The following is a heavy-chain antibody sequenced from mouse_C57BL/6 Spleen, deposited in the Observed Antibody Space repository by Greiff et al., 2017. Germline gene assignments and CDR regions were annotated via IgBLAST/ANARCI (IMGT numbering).Heavy chain of an antibody. CDR3: ARHEELYYGSSSYYYAMDY. D-gene: IGHD1-1*01. J-gene: IGHJ4*01. V-gene: IGHV1-62-2*01. Sequence: QVQLQQSGAELVKPGASVKLSCKASGYTFTEYTIHWVKQRSGQGLEWIGWFYPGSGSIKYNEKFKDKATLTADKSSSTVYMELSRLTSEDSAVYFCARHEELYYGSSSYYYAMDYWGQGTSVTVSS. CDR2: FYPGSGSI. CDR1: GYTFTEYT.